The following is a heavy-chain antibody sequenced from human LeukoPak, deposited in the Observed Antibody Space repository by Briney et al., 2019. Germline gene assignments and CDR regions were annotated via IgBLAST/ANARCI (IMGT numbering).Heavy chain of an antibody. CDR1: GYTFTRYY. CDR3: ARVGGGYYYGSAPLDYYYYMDV. Sequence: ASVKVSCKASGYTFTRYYIHWVRQSPGQGLEWMGIVNPSGGGTSYGQKFQGRVTMTRDMSTSTVYMELSRLRSDDTAVYYCARVGGGYYYGSAPLDYYYYMDVWGKGTTVTVSS. D-gene: IGHD3-10*01. V-gene: IGHV1-46*01. CDR2: VNPSGGGT. J-gene: IGHJ6*03.